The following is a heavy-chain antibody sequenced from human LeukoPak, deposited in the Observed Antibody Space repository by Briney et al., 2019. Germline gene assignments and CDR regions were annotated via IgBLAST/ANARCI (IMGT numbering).Heavy chain of an antibody. J-gene: IGHJ4*02. CDR3: ARGGRDYYFDY. CDR2: INHSGST. V-gene: IGHV4-34*01. CDR1: GGSFSGYY. Sequence: PSETLSLTCAVYGGSFSGYYWSWIRQPPGKGLEWIGEINHSGSTNYNPSLKSRVTISVDTSKNQFSLKLSSVTAADTAVYYCARGGRDYYFDYWGQGTLVTVSS. D-gene: IGHD3-10*01.